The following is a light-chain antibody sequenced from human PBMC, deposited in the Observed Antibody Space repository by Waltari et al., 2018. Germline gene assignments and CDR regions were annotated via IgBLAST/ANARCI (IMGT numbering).Light chain of an antibody. J-gene: IGLJ2*01. CDR2: YES. Sequence: SHVLSQPPSVSVAPGETARITCGGGVSGTGSVHWCRQQAGQAPVLAIRYESDRPAGLPGRFSGSKSGNTATLTIRRVEGGDEADYYCQVWDSASDRPAVVFGGGTKVTVL. V-gene: IGLV3-21*04. CDR3: QVWDSASDRPAVV. CDR1: VSGTGS.